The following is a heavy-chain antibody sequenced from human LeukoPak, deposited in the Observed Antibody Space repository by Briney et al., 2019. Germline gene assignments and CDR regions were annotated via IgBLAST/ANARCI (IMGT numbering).Heavy chain of an antibody. D-gene: IGHD5-12*01. J-gene: IGHJ4*02. CDR1: GFTFSSYA. Sequence: AGGSLRLSCAASGFTFSSYAMHWVRQAPGKGLEWVAVISYDESNKYYADSVKGRFTISRDNSKNTLYLQMNSLRAEDTAVYYCARGPSGYHNTGGQGTLVTVSS. V-gene: IGHV3-30*14. CDR3: ARGPSGYHNT. CDR2: ISYDESNK.